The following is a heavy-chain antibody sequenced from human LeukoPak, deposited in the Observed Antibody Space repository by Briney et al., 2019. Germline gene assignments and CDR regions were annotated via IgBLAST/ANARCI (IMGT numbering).Heavy chain of an antibody. CDR1: GYTFTGYY. V-gene: IGHV1-2*02. CDR3: VRSGGYSSSWYLGGGY. J-gene: IGHJ4*02. Sequence: GASVKVSCKASGYTFTGYYMHWVRQAPGQGLEWMGWINPNSGGTNYAQKFQGRVTMTRDTSISTAYMELSRLRSDDTAVYYCVRSGGYSSSWYLGGGYWGQGTLVTVSS. D-gene: IGHD6-13*01. CDR2: INPNSGGT.